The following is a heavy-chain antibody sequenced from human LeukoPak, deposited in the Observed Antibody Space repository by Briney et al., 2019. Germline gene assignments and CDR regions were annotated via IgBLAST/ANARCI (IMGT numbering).Heavy chain of an antibody. CDR2: IYSSGST. D-gene: IGHD4-11*01. J-gene: IGHJ6*03. CDR1: GGSLSSYY. V-gene: IGHV4-59*08. CDR3: ARHLQNSYYYSMDV. Sequence: SETLSLTCTVSGGSLSSYYWSWIRQPPGKGLEWIGYIYSSGSTNYNPSLKSRVTIPVDTSKNQFSLKLSSVTAADTAVYYCARHLQNSYYYSMDVWGTGTTVTVSS.